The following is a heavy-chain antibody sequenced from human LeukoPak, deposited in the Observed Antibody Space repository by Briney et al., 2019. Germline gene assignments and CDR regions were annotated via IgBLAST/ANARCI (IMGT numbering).Heavy chain of an antibody. V-gene: IGHV3-7*01. Sequence: GGSLRLSCAASGFSFNNYWMTWARQAPGQGLEWVANIKPVGNDKYYVDSVKGRFTISRDNAKNSLYLQMNSLRAEDTAVYYCARDSGYCSSTGCYVHYFDYWGQGTLVTVSS. J-gene: IGHJ4*02. CDR2: IKPVGNDK. CDR1: GFSFNNYW. D-gene: IGHD2-2*01. CDR3: ARDSGYCSSTGCYVHYFDY.